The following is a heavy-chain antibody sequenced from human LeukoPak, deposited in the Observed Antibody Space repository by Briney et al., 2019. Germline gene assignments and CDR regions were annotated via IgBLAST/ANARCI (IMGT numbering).Heavy chain of an antibody. CDR1: GFTFSSYA. V-gene: IGHV3-23*01. J-gene: IGHJ4*02. CDR2: ISGSGGST. D-gene: IGHD3-16*01. CDR3: AKDGGFYEAPY. Sequence: GGSLRLSCAASGFTFSSYAMSWVRQAPGKGLEWVSAISGSGGSTYYADSVKGRFTISRDNSKNTLYLQMNSLRAEDTVVYYCAKDGGFYEAPYWGQGTLVTVSS.